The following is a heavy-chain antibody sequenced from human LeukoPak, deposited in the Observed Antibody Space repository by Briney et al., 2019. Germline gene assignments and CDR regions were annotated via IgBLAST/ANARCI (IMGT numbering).Heavy chain of an antibody. CDR2: ISYDGSNK. D-gene: IGHD2-2*01. CDR3: AAIDCSSTSCYRG. CDR1: GFTFSSYG. Sequence: GRSLRLSCAASGFTFSSYGMHWVRQAPGKGLEWLAVISYDGSNKYYADSVKGRFTISRDNSKNTLYLQMNSLRAEDTAVYYCAAIDCSSTSCYRGWGQGTLVTVSS. J-gene: IGHJ4*02. V-gene: IGHV3-30*01.